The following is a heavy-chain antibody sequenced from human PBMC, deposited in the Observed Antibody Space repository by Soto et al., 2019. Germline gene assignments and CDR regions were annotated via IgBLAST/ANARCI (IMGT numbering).Heavy chain of an antibody. D-gene: IGHD2-2*01. V-gene: IGHV5-51*01. Sequence: ESLKISFKGSGYSCTHYWIGWVRQMSGKGLEWMGIIYPGDSDTRYSPSFQGQVTISVDKSISTAYLQWSSLKASDTAMYYCAKTGGTSLYGIVYWGQGTQVTVSS. CDR3: AKTGGTSLYGIVY. J-gene: IGHJ4*02. CDR1: GYSCTHYW. CDR2: IYPGDSDT.